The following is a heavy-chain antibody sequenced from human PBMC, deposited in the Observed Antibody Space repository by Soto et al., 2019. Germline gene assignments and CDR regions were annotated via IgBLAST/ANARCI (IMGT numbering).Heavy chain of an antibody. CDR1: GGSISTSTYF. D-gene: IGHD1-1*01. CDR2: IYYIGNT. CDR3: ARRGSAVSVATGFDP. Sequence: QLHLHESGPGLVKPSETLSLTCTVSGGSISTSTYFWDWIRQPPGKGLEWIGSIYYIGNTYYNPSLKSRVTISIHTSENQFSLRLNSVTAADTAVYFCARRGSAVSVATGFDPWGQGTPVTVSS. J-gene: IGHJ5*02. V-gene: IGHV4-39*01.